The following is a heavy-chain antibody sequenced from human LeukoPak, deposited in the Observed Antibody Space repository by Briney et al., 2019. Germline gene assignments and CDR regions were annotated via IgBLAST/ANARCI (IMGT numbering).Heavy chain of an antibody. CDR3: AKGSSGYFADL. V-gene: IGHV3-23*01. D-gene: IGHD3-22*01. CDR1: GFIFNNYG. CDR2: ISNDGGGT. J-gene: IGHJ5*02. Sequence: GSPRLSCAASGFIFNNYGLIWVRQAPGKGLEWVSAISNDGGGTQYADFVEGRFTISRDNSKNTLFLQMSSLRAEDTALYYCAKGSSGYFADLWGQGTLVTVSS.